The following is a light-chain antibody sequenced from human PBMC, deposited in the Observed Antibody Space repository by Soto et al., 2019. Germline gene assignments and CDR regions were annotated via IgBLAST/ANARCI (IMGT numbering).Light chain of an antibody. J-gene: IGLJ1*01. CDR1: RSDIGGYNY. CDR2: GVR. CDR3: GSYTGSGSYV. V-gene: IGLV2-14*01. Sequence: QSALTQPASVSGSPGQSITISCTGTRSDIGGYNYVSWYQQHPGKAPKLMIYGVRNRLSGVSNRFSGSKSCSTASLTISGLQAEDEGDYYCGSYTGSGSYVFGSGTKVTVL.